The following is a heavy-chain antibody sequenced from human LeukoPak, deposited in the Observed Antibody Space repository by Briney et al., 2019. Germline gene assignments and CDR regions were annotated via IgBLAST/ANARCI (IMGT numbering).Heavy chain of an antibody. D-gene: IGHD3-10*01. CDR3: ARMSTYRYGSGSSSDQYYFDF. Sequence: SQTLSLTCAISGDSISSNSAAWNWIRQSPSRGLEWLGRTYYRSKWYNDYAVSVKSRITINPDTSKNQFSLQLNSVTAADTAVYYCARMSTYRYGSGSSSDQYYFDFWGQGTLVTVSS. V-gene: IGHV6-1*01. J-gene: IGHJ4*02. CDR2: TYYRSKWYN. CDR1: GDSISSNSAA.